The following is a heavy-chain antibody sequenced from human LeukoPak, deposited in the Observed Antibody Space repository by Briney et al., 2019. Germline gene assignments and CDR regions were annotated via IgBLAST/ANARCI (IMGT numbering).Heavy chain of an antibody. D-gene: IGHD3-16*01. V-gene: IGHV4-34*01. Sequence: WEPLSFPGAVYGGSFRGYNGGGFRRPPGKGRGGLGEFNHSGSTNYNPSLKSRVTISVDTSKNQFSLKLSSVTAADTAVYYCARGRQRGEGVYYYYYGMDVWGQGTTVTVSS. CDR2: FNHSGST. CDR3: ARGRQRGEGVYYYYYGMDV. J-gene: IGHJ6*02. CDR1: GGSFRGYN.